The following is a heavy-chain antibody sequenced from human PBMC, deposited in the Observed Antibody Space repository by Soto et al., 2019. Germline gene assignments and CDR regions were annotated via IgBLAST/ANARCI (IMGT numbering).Heavy chain of an antibody. CDR2: ISGSGSDI. CDR3: AGDPYYYASDY. J-gene: IGHJ4*02. V-gene: IGHV3-11*01. CDR1: GFTFSYHY. Sequence: GGSLRLSCAASGFTFSYHYMTWIRQAPGKGLEWISYISGSGSDIYQADSVKGRFTVSRDNAKNSLYLQMSSLRAEDTAVYYCAGDPYYYASDYWGQGTLVTVSS. D-gene: IGHD3-10*01.